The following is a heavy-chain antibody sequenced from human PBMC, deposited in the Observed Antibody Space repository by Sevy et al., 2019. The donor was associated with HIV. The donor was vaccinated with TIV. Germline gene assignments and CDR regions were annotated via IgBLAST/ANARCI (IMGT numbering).Heavy chain of an antibody. CDR3: ARELDDFWSGYKY. D-gene: IGHD3-3*01. V-gene: IGHV1-2*02. CDR2: MNPNSGDT. CDR1: GYTFTGYY. Sequence: ASVKVSCKASGYTFTGYYMHWVRQAPGQGLEWMGWMNPNSGDTIYAQKFQGRVTLTRDTSISTAYMELSSLTSDDSAVYYCARELDDFWSGYKYWGRGTLVTVSS. J-gene: IGHJ4*01.